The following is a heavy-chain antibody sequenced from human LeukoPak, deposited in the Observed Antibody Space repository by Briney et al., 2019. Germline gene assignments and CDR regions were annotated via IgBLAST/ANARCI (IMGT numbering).Heavy chain of an antibody. CDR3: ARVIAAAGKGNWFDP. J-gene: IGHJ5*02. D-gene: IGHD6-13*01. Sequence: GASVKVSCKASGYTFTGYYMHWVRQAPGQGLEWMGWINPNSGGTNYAQKFQGRVTMTRDTSISTAYMELSRLRSDDTAVYYCARVIAAAGKGNWFDPWGQGTLVTASS. CDR1: GYTFTGYY. V-gene: IGHV1-2*02. CDR2: INPNSGGT.